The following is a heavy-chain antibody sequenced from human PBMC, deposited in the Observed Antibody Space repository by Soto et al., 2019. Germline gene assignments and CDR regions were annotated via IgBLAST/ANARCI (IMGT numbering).Heavy chain of an antibody. D-gene: IGHD3-22*01. V-gene: IGHV3-21*01. J-gene: IGHJ3*02. CDR3: ARDLGDPMIPHTTPPPRDAFDI. CDR1: GFTFSSYS. CDR2: ISSSSSYI. Sequence: PGGSLRLSCAASGFTFSSYSMNWVRQAPGKGLEWVSSISSSSSYIYYADSVKGRFTISRGNAKNSLYLQMNSLRAEDTAVYYCARDLGDPMIPHTTPPPRDAFDIWGQGTMVTVSS.